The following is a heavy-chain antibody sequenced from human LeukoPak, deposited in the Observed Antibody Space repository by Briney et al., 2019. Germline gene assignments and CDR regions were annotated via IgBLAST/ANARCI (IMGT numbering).Heavy chain of an antibody. V-gene: IGHV3-48*03. CDR3: ARDPTGVAATPHLDY. D-gene: IGHD6-19*01. CDR1: GFTFRSYE. CDR2: LSSSGSAF. J-gene: IGHJ4*02. Sequence: GGSLRLSCEDSGFTFRSYEMNWVRQAPGKGLEWIAYLSSSGSAFSYADSVKGRFTIARDNAKNSVYLEMNSLRADDTAVYYCARDPTGVAATPHLDYWGQGTLVTVSS.